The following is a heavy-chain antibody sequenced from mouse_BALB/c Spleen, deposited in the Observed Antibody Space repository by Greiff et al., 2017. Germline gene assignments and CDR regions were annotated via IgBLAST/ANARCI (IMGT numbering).Heavy chain of an antibody. Sequence: QVQLQQSGAELMKPGASVKISCKATGYTFSSYWIEWVKQRPGHGLEWIGEILPGSGSTNYNEKFKGKATFTADTSSNTAYMQLSSLTSEDSAVYYCARGGGTTASFAYWGQGTLVTVSA. CDR1: GYTFSSYW. D-gene: IGHD1-1*01. V-gene: IGHV1-9*01. J-gene: IGHJ3*01. CDR2: ILPGSGST. CDR3: ARGGGTTASFAY.